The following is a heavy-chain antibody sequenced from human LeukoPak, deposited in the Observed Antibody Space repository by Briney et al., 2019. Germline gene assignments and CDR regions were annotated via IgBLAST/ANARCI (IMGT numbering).Heavy chain of an antibody. D-gene: IGHD2/OR15-2a*01. J-gene: IGHJ4*02. CDR1: GYTFTDYY. Sequence: ASVTVSCKTSGYTFTDYYMHWARQAPGQGPEWLGWINGITGGTNYAEKFQGRVSLTRDTSFNTAYMELSGLTSGDTAFYYWARGNPPPLTTFLPFDRWGQGTLVTVSS. V-gene: IGHV1-2*02. CDR3: ARGNPPPLTTFLPFDR. CDR2: INGITGGT.